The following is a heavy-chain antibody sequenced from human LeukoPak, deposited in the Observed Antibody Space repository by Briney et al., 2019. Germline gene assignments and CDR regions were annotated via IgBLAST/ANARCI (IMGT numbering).Heavy chain of an antibody. CDR2: ITSDGGST. CDR1: GFTFSNYA. D-gene: IGHD4/OR15-4a*01. V-gene: IGHV3-64*01. CDR3: ARVGASDY. Sequence: GGSLRLSCAASGFTFSNYAMHWVRQAPGKGLECVSAITSDGGSTYYANSVKGRFTISRDNSKNTLYLQMGSLRAEDMAVYYCARVGASDYWGQGTLVTVSS. J-gene: IGHJ4*02.